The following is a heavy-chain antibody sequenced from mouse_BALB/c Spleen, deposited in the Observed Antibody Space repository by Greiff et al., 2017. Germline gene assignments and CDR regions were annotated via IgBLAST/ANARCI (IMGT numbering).Heavy chain of an antibody. CDR1: GYSITSDYA. J-gene: IGHJ3*01. D-gene: IGHD2-4*01. Sequence: EVKLVESGPGLVKPSQSLSLTCTVTGYSITSDYAWNWIRQFPGNKLEWMGYISYSGSTSYNPSLKSRISITRDTSKNQFFLQLNSVTTEDTATYYCARDYDYSWFAYWGQGTLVTVSA. CDR2: ISYSGST. CDR3: ARDYDYSWFAY. V-gene: IGHV3-2*02.